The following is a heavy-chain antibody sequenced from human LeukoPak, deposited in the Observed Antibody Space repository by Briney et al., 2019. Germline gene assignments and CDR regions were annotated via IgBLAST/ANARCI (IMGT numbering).Heavy chain of an antibody. V-gene: IGHV3-21*01. D-gene: IGHD3-10*01. Sequence: TGGSLRLSCAASGFTFSSYSMNWVRQAPGKGLEWVSSITRSNYIYYADSVRGRFTISRDNSKNTLYLQMNSLRAEDTAMYFCVRDVGAVRGEVYFDYWGQGTLVTVSS. CDR2: ITRSNYI. J-gene: IGHJ4*02. CDR3: VRDVGAVRGEVYFDY. CDR1: GFTFSSYS.